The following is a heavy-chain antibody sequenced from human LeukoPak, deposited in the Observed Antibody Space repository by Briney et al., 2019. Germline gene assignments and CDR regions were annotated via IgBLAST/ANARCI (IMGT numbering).Heavy chain of an antibody. CDR3: ARYGFAYMDV. Sequence: GGSLRLSCAASGFTFSGYEMNWVRQAPGKGLEWVSYISSSGSTIYYADSVKGRFTISRDNAKNSLYLQMNSLRAEDTAVYYCARYGFAYMDVWGKGTTVTISS. D-gene: IGHD3-10*01. CDR2: ISSSGSTI. V-gene: IGHV3-48*03. J-gene: IGHJ6*03. CDR1: GFTFSGYE.